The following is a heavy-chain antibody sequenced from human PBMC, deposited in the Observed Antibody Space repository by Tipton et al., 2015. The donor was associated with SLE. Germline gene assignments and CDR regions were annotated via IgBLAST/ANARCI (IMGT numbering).Heavy chain of an antibody. CDR3: ARGGDDYGGKPFDY. D-gene: IGHD4-23*01. CDR1: GFSFRTFG. CDR2: IWFDGGKK. J-gene: IGHJ4*02. V-gene: IGHV3-33*01. Sequence: SLRLSCAASGFSFRTFGMHWVRQAPGKGLEWLAVIWFDGGKKFYADSVMGRFTISRDNSKNTVYLQMNGLRAEDTAVYYCARGGDDYGGKPFDYWGQGTLVTVSS.